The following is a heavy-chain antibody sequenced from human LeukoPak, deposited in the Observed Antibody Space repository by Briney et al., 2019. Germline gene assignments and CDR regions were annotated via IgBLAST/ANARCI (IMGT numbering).Heavy chain of an antibody. J-gene: IGHJ6*04. V-gene: IGHV3-48*03. Sequence: PGGSLRLSCAGSGFTFSSYEMNWVRQAPGKGLEGVSYISSSGSTIYYADSVKGRFTISRDNAKNSLYLQMNSLRAEDTAVYYCAELGITMIGGVWGKGTTVTISP. CDR2: ISSSGSTI. CDR3: AELGITMIGGV. D-gene: IGHD3-10*02. CDR1: GFTFSSYE.